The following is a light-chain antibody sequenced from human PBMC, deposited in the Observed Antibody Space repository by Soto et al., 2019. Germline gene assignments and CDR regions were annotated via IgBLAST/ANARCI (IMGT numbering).Light chain of an antibody. V-gene: IGKV3-20*01. CDR2: GAS. Sequence: EIVLMQSPGTLSLSPGERATLSCRASQSVSSNYLAWYQQKPGQAPRLLIYGASSRATGIPDRFSGSGSGTDFTLIISRLEPEDFVVYYCQQYGSSPRTFGQGTKVEIK. CDR1: QSVSSNY. CDR3: QQYGSSPRT. J-gene: IGKJ1*01.